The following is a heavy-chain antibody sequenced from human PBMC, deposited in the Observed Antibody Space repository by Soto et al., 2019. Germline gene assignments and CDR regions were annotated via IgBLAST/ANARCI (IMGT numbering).Heavy chain of an antibody. CDR2: IYYSGST. V-gene: IGHV4-39*01. CDR1: GGSISSSSYY. CDR3: ARHQVVVAAMTN. J-gene: IGHJ4*02. Sequence: PSETLSLTCTVSGGSISSSSYYWCWIRQPPGKGLEWIGSIYYSGSTYYNPSLKSRVTISVDTSKNQFSLKLSSVTAADTAVYYCARHQVVVAAMTNWGQGTLVTVSS. D-gene: IGHD2-15*01.